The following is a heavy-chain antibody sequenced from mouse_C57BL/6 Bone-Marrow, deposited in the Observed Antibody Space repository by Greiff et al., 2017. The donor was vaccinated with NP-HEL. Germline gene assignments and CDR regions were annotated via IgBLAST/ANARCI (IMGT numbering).Heavy chain of an antibody. J-gene: IGHJ3*01. Sequence: EVQLVESGGGLVKPGGSLKLSCAASGFTFRDYGMHWVRQAPEKGLEWVAYISSGSSTIYYADPVKGRFTISRDNAKNTLFLQMTSLRSEDTAMYYCARPYYGNYDAWFAYWGQGTLVTVSA. D-gene: IGHD2-10*01. CDR1: GFTFRDYG. CDR3: ARPYYGNYDAWFAY. V-gene: IGHV5-17*01. CDR2: ISSGSSTI.